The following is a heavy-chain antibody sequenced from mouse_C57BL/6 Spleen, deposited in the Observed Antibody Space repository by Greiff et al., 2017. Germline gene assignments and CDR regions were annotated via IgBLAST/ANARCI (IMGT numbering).Heavy chain of an antibody. CDR1: GYTFTSYW. Sequence: VQLQQPGAELVKPGASVKMSCKASGYTFTSYWITWVKQRPGQGLEWIGDIYPGSGSTNYNEKFKSKATLTVDTSSSTAYMQLSSLSSEDSAVYYCARPPPGTDWYFDVWGTGTTVTVSS. V-gene: IGHV1-55*01. D-gene: IGHD3-3*01. CDR3: ARPPPGTDWYFDV. CDR2: IYPGSGST. J-gene: IGHJ1*03.